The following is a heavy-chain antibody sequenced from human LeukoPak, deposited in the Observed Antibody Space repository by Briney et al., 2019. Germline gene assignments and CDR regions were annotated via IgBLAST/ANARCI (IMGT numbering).Heavy chain of an antibody. CDR2: VYYTGST. J-gene: IGHJ5*01. CDR1: SGSIGTYY. Sequence: KASETLSLTCTVSSGSIGTYYWSWLRRPPGKGLEWIGYVYYTGSTNSNTSLKRRVTISVDTSKNQFSLRLNSVTAADTAIYYCARDISSLDYGDYVFDFWGPGTLVTVSS. V-gene: IGHV4-59*01. CDR3: ARDISSLDYGDYVFDF. D-gene: IGHD4-17*01.